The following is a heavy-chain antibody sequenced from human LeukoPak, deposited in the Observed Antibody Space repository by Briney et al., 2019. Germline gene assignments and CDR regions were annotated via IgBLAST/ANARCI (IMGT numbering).Heavy chain of an antibody. Sequence: GGSLRLSCAASGFTFSSYSMNWVRQAPGKGLEGVSSISGSGNKIYYADSVKGRFTISRDNAKNSLYLQMNSLRAEDTAVYYCARGNFGYFFDYWGQGTLVTVSS. CDR1: GFTFSSYS. V-gene: IGHV3-21*01. D-gene: IGHD3-16*01. CDR3: ARGNFGYFFDY. CDR2: ISGSGNKI. J-gene: IGHJ4*02.